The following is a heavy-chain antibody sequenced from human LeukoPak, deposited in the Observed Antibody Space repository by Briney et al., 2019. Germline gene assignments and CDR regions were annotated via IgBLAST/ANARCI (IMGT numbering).Heavy chain of an antibody. CDR3: ARGLVLDYFDY. V-gene: IGHV4-59*01. Sequence: SETLSLTCTVSGGSISSYYWSWIRQPPGKGLEWIGYIYYSGSTNYNPSLKSRVTISVDTSKNQFPLKLSSVTAADTAVYYCARGLVLDYFDYWGQGTLVTVSS. CDR1: GGSISSYY. J-gene: IGHJ4*02. CDR2: IYYSGST. D-gene: IGHD6-19*01.